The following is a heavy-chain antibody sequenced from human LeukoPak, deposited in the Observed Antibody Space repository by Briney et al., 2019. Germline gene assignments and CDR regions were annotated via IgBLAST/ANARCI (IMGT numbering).Heavy chain of an antibody. D-gene: IGHD2-21*01. Sequence: PSQTLSLTCTVSGGSISSGSYYWSWIRQPAGKGLEWIGRIYTSGSTNYNPSLKSRVTISVDTSKNQFSLKLSSVTAADTAVYYCARHGGGGGDDPFQHWGQGTLVTVSS. V-gene: IGHV4-61*02. CDR2: IYTSGST. J-gene: IGHJ1*01. CDR3: ARHGGGGGDDPFQH. CDR1: GGSISSGSYY.